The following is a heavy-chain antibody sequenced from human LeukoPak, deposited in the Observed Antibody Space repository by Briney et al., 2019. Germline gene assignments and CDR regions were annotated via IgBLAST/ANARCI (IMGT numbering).Heavy chain of an antibody. CDR1: GYTFTSYG. D-gene: IGHD3-10*01. CDR2: ISAYNGNT. V-gene: IGHV1-18*04. CDR3: ARESRYYGSGSYLVDY. Sequence: GASVKVSCKASGYTFTSYGISWVRQAPGQRLEWMGWISAYNGNTNYAQKLQGRVTMTTDTPTSTAYMELRSLRSDDTAVYYCARESRYYGSGSYLVDYWGQGTLVTVSS. J-gene: IGHJ4*02.